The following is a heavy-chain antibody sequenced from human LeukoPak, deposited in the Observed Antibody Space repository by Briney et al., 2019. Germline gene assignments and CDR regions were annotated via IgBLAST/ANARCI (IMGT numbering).Heavy chain of an antibody. CDR2: ISAYNGNT. V-gene: IGHV1-18*01. D-gene: IGHD2-2*01. J-gene: IGHJ6*02. Sequence: ASVKVSCKASGYTFTSYGISWVRQAPGQGLEWMGWISAYNGNTNYAQKLQGRVTVTTDTSTSTAYMELRSLRSDDTAVYYCARAGYCSSTSCYVGYYYGMDVWGQGTTVTVSS. CDR1: GYTFTSYG. CDR3: ARAGYCSSTSCYVGYYYGMDV.